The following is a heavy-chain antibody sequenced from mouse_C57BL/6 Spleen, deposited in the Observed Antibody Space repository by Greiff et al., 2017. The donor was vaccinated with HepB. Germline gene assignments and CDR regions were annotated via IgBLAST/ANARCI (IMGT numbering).Heavy chain of an antibody. CDR1: GFTFSDYG. D-gene: IGHD1-1*01. CDR3: AREGYYVPDY. CDR2: ISSGSSTI. Sequence: EVKLVESGGGLVKPGGSLKLSCAASGFTFSDYGMHWVRQAPEKGLEWVAYISSGSSTIYYADTVKGRFTISRDNAKNTLFLQMTSLRSEDTAMYYCAREGYYVPDYWGQGTTLTVSS. V-gene: IGHV5-17*01. J-gene: IGHJ2*01.